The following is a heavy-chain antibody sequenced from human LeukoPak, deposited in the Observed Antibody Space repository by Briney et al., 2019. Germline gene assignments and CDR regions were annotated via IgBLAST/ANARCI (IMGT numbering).Heavy chain of an antibody. CDR3: ARELGSAYYDFWSGYYSLPGLSLDP. CDR2: ISAYNGNT. V-gene: IGHV1-18*01. J-gene: IGHJ5*02. D-gene: IGHD3-3*01. CDR1: GYTFTSYG. Sequence: GASVKVSCTASGYTFTSYGISWVRPAPGQGLEWMGWISAYNGNTNYAQKLQGRVTMTTDTSTSTAYMELRSLRSDDTAVYYCARELGSAYYDFWSGYYSLPGLSLDPWGQGTLVTVSS.